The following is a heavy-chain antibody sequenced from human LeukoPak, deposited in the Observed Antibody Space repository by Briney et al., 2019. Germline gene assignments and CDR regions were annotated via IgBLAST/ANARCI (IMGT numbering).Heavy chain of an antibody. CDR3: AREDPNYYYYGMDV. Sequence: SETLSLTCTVSGGSISSYYWSWLRQPAGKGLEWIGRIYTSGSTNYNPSLKSRVTMSVDTSKKQFSLKQISVTAADTAVYYCAREDPNYYYYGMDVWGQGTTVTVSS. CDR2: IYTSGST. J-gene: IGHJ6*02. V-gene: IGHV4-4*07. CDR1: GGSISSYY.